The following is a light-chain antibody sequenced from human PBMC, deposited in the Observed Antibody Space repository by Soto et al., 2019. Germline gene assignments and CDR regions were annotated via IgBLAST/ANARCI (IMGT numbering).Light chain of an antibody. CDR2: EGS. CDR3: CSYAGSSTFEV. CDR1: SSDVGSYNL. V-gene: IGLV2-23*03. Sequence: QSVLTQPASVSGSPGQSITISCTGTSSDVGSYNLVSWYQQHPGKAPKLMIYEGSKRPSGVSNRFSGSKSGNTASLTISGLQAEDGADYYCCSYAGSSTFEVFGTGTKVTV. J-gene: IGLJ1*01.